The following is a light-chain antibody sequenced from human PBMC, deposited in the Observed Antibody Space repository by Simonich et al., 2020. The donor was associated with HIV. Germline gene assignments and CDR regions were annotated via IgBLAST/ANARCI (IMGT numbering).Light chain of an antibody. J-gene: IGKJ4*01. CDR3: QQYGSSPLT. CDR2: TSS. Sequence: EIVMTQSPATLSVSPGERATLSCRASQSVSSNFLAWYQQKPGQAPRLLLYTSSYRTTGIPDRFSGSGSGTDFTLTISRLEPEDFAVYYCQQYGSSPLTFGGGTKVEIK. V-gene: IGKV3-20*01. CDR1: QSVSSNF.